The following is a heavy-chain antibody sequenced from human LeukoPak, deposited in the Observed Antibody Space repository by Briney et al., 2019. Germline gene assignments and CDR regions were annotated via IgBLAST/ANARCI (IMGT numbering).Heavy chain of an antibody. CDR2: ISSGSRTI. CDR1: GFTFGSYS. CDR3: ARESITGHRDSDY. J-gene: IGHJ4*02. D-gene: IGHD1-20*01. Sequence: PGGSLRLSCAASGFTFGSYSMNWVRQAPGKGLEWISYISSGSRTIYYAGSVEGRFTVSRDNAKNSLYLQMRSLRAEDTAVYYCARESITGHRDSDYWGQGTLVTVAS. V-gene: IGHV3-48*01.